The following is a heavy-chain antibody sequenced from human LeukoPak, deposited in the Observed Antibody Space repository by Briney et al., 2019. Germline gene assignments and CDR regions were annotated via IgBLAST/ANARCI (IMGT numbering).Heavy chain of an antibody. D-gene: IGHD3-10*01. CDR1: GFTFTSYA. Sequence: PGRSQRLSCTASGFTFTSYAMHWLRQAPGKGLEWVAVISYDGSNKYFADSVKGRFTISRDNSKNTLYLQMNSPRTEDTAMYYCARADGSGSYYSVPFDWGQGTLVTVSS. V-gene: IGHV3-30*04. CDR3: ARADGSGSYYSVPFD. J-gene: IGHJ4*02. CDR2: ISYDGSNK.